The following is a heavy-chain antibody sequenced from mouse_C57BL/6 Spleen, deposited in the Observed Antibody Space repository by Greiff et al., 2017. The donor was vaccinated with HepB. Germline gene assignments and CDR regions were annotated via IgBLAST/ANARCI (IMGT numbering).Heavy chain of an antibody. CDR1: GFTFSSYG. CDR2: ISSGGSYT. V-gene: IGHV5-6*01. Sequence: EVKLVESGGDLVKPGGSLKLSCAASGFTFSSYGMSWVRQTPDKRLEWVATISSGGSYTYYPDSVKGRFTISRDNATNTLYLQMSSLKSEDTAMYICARARHDHDERFFDYWAKAPLSQSPQ. CDR3: ARARHDHDERFFDY. J-gene: IGHJ2*01. D-gene: IGHD2-12*01.